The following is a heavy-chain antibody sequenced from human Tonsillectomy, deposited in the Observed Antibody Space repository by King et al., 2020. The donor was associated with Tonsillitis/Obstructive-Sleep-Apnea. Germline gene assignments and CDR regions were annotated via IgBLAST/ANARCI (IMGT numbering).Heavy chain of an antibody. CDR1: GFTFSSYG. J-gene: IGHJ3*02. CDR2: ISYDGSDK. CDR3: AKGLPRVVVEYDSFDI. D-gene: IGHD2-15*01. V-gene: IGHV3-30*18. Sequence: VQLVQSGGGVVQPGRSLRLSCAASGFTFSSYGMHWVRQAPGEGLECVAVISYDGSDKYYAESVKGRFTISRDNSKNTLYLQMNSLRTEDTAVYYCAKGLPRVVVEYDSFDIWGQGTMVTVSS.